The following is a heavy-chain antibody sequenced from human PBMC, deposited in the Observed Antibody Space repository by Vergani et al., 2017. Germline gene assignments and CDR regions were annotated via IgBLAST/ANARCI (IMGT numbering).Heavy chain of an antibody. CDR3: ASEVGYSYGSVY. V-gene: IGHV1-46*01. CDR2: INPSGGST. J-gene: IGHJ4*02. Sequence: QVQLVESGGGVVQPGRSLRLSCAASGFTFSSYYMHWVRQAPGQGLEWMGIINPSGGSTSYAQKFQGRVTMTRDTSTSTVYMELSSLRSEDTAVYYCASEVGYSYGSVYWGQGTLVTVSS. CDR1: GFTFSSYY. D-gene: IGHD5-18*01.